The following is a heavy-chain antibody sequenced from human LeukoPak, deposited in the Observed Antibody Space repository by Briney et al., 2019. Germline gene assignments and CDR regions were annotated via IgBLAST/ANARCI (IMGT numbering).Heavy chain of an antibody. CDR1: GFTFSSYS. J-gene: IGHJ6*03. V-gene: IGHV3-21*01. CDR2: ISSSSSYI. D-gene: IGHD3-10*01. Sequence: GGSLRLSCAASGFTFSSYSMNWVRQAPGKGLEWVSSISSSSSYIYYADSVKGRFTISRDNAKNSLYLQMNSLRAEDTAVYYCARSGYYGSGSYYPTYYYYMDVWGKGTTVTVSS. CDR3: ARSGYYGSGSYYPTYYYYMDV.